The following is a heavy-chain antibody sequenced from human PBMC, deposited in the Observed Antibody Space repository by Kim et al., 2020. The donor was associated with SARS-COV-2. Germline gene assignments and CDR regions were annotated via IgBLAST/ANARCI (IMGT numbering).Heavy chain of an antibody. CDR2: LRDIGERT. D-gene: IGHD3-10*01. J-gene: IGHJ5*02. CDR3: ARGNYGPLDL. CDR1: T. V-gene: IGHV3-23*01. Sequence: TIGRVRRAPGGGLGGVSRLRDIGERTYDADSVKGRITISRDNSTTTLYLQVGSLRAEDTAVYYCARGNYGPLDLWGQGTLVTVSS.